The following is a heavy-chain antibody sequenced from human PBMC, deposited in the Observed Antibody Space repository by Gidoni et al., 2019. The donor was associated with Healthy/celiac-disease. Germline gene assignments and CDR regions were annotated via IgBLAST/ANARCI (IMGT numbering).Heavy chain of an antibody. CDR2: IGTAGDT. J-gene: IGHJ3*02. CDR3: ARGYYDYVWGSYVAFDI. D-gene: IGHD3-16*01. Sequence: EVQLVESGGGFVQPGGSLRLSCAASGFTFSSYDMHWVRQATGKGLEWVSAIGTAGDTYYPGSVKGRFTISRENAKNSLYLQMNSLRAGDTAVYYCARGYYDYVWGSYVAFDIWGQGTMVTVSS. V-gene: IGHV3-13*01. CDR1: GFTFSSYD.